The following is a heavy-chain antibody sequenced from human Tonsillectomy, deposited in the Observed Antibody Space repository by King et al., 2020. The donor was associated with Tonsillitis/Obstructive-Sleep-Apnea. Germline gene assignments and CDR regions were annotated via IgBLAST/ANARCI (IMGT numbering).Heavy chain of an antibody. CDR3: ARDGYSGYDSGFDAFDV. V-gene: IGHV3-48*02. CDR2: ISSSSITI. D-gene: IGHD5-12*01. Sequence: VQLVESGGGLVQPGGSLRLSCAASGFTFSSYSMNWVRPAPGKGLEWVSYISSSSITIYYALSVKGRFTISRDNAKNSLYLQINSLRDEDTAVYYCARDGYSGYDSGFDAFDVWGQGTMVTVSS. CDR1: GFTFSSYS. J-gene: IGHJ3*01.